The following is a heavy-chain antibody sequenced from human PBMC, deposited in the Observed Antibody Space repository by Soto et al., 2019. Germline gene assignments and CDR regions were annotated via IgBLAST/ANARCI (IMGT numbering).Heavy chain of an antibody. V-gene: IGHV3-20*01. Sequence: GGSLRLSCAASGFTFDDYGMSWVRQAPGKGLEWVSGINWNGGSTGYADSVKGRFTISRDNAKNSLYLQMNSLRAEDTALYHCARGTAGYCSSTSCYDWFDPWGQGTLVTVSS. J-gene: IGHJ5*02. CDR2: INWNGGST. CDR1: GFTFDDYG. D-gene: IGHD2-2*01. CDR3: ARGTAGYCSSTSCYDWFDP.